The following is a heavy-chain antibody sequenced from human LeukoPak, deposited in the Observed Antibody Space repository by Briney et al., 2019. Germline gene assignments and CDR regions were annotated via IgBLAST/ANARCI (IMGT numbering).Heavy chain of an antibody. CDR3: AKGYSSWYYFDY. CDR2: ISGSGTST. Sequence: GGSLRLSCAASGFTFSTSVMSWVRQAPGKGLEWVSAISGSGTSTYYADSVKGRFTISRDNSKNTLYLQMNSLRADDMAVYYCAKGYSSWYYFDYWGQGTLVTVSS. CDR1: GFTFSTSV. D-gene: IGHD6-13*01. V-gene: IGHV3-23*01. J-gene: IGHJ4*02.